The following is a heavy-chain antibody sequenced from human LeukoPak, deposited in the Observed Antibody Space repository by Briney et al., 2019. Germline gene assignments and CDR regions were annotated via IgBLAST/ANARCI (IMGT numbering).Heavy chain of an antibody. CDR1: GYTFTSYG. CDR2: ISAYNGNT. Sequence: ASVKVSCKASGYTFTSYGISWARQAPGQGLEWMGWISAYNGNTNYAQKLQGRVTMTTDTSTSTAYMELRSLRSDDTAVYYCARHPLANRAFDYWGQGTLVTVSS. V-gene: IGHV1-18*01. CDR3: ARHPLANRAFDY. J-gene: IGHJ4*02.